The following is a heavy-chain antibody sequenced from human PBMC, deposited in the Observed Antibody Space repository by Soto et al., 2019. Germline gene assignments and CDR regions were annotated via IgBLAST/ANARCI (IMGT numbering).Heavy chain of an antibody. D-gene: IGHD6-19*01. Sequence: GGSLRLSCAASGFTFSSYGMHWVRQAPGKGLEWVAVISYDGSNKYYADSVKGRFTISRDNSKNTLYLQMNSLRAEDTAVYYCANNPSIAVAQHWGQGTLVTVSS. CDR3: ANNPSIAVAQH. J-gene: IGHJ4*02. CDR1: GFTFSSYG. CDR2: ISYDGSNK. V-gene: IGHV3-30*18.